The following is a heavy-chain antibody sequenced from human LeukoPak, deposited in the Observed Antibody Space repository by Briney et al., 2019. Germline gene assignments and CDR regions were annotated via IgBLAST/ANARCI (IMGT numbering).Heavy chain of an antibody. CDR2: INHSGST. D-gene: IGHD3-10*01. CDR1: GGSFSGYY. J-gene: IGHJ4*02. Sequence: SETLSLTCAVYGGSFSGYYWSWIRQPPGKGLEWIWEINHSGSTNYNPSLKSRVTISVDTSKNQFSLKLSSVTAADTAVYYCARSYYYGSGSPFDYWGQGTLVTVSS. V-gene: IGHV4-34*01. CDR3: ARSYYYGSGSPFDY.